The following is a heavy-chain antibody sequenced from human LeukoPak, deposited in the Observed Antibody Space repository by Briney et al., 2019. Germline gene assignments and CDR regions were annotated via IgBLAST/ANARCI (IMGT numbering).Heavy chain of an antibody. J-gene: IGHJ6*02. D-gene: IGHD5-18*01. V-gene: IGHV3-23*01. CDR3: AKDLSGYSYGPIPYYYYGMDV. CDR2: MTVRGRST. Sequence: GPSLSPSRAPSGFTFSIYAISCVRPPPGNGLEWGSAMTVRGRSTYYADSVKGRFTISRDNSKNTLYLQMNSLRAEDTAVYYCAKDLSGYSYGPIPYYYYGMDVWGQGTTVTVSS. CDR1: GFTFSIYA.